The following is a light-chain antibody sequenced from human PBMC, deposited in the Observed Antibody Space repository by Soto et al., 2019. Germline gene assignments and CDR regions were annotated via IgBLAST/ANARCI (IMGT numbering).Light chain of an antibody. CDR2: DVS. J-gene: IGLJ1*01. CDR3: SSYTSSSTLSYV. Sequence: QSALTQPASVSGSPGQSITISCTGTSSDVGGYNYVSWYQQHPGKAPKLMIYDVSNRPSGVSNSFSGSKSGNTASLTISGLQAEDEADYYCSSYTSSSTLSYVFGTGTKLTVL. V-gene: IGLV2-14*01. CDR1: SSDVGGYNY.